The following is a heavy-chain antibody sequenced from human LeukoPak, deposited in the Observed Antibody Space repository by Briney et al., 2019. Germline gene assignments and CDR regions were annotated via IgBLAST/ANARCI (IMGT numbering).Heavy chain of an antibody. J-gene: IGHJ1*01. V-gene: IGHV3-48*03. CDR1: GFIFSNYE. CDR3: AKDPHGTALTPRYFQH. D-gene: IGHD5-18*01. Sequence: GGSLRLSCVGSGFIFSNYEMNRVRQAPGKGLEWLSYISDSGKTLHYADSVKGRFTISRDNSKNTLYLQMNSLRAEDTAVYYCAKDPHGTALTPRYFQHWGQGTLVTVSS. CDR2: ISDSGKTL.